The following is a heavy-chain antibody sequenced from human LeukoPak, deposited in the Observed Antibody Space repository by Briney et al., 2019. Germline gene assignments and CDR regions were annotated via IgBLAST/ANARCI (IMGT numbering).Heavy chain of an antibody. CDR3: ARDSRLVGAKETFDY. D-gene: IGHD1-26*01. J-gene: IGHJ4*02. Sequence: ASVKVSCKASGYTFTGYYMHWVRQASGQGLEWMGRINPNSGGTNYAQKFQGRVTMTRDTSISTAYMELSRLRSDDTAVYYCARDSRLVGAKETFDYWGQGTLVTGSS. CDR2: INPNSGGT. V-gene: IGHV1-2*06. CDR1: GYTFTGYY.